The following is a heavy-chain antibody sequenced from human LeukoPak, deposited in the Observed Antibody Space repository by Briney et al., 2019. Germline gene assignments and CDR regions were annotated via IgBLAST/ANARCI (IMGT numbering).Heavy chain of an antibody. D-gene: IGHD3-10*01. Sequence: ASVKVSCKASGYTFTSYYMHWVRQAPGQGLEWMGIINPSGGSTSYAQKFQGRVTMTRDTSTSIVYMEPSSLRSEDTAVYYCARARPDYYDIWGQGTMVTVSS. V-gene: IGHV1-46*01. CDR3: ARARPDYYDI. J-gene: IGHJ3*02. CDR1: GYTFTSYY. CDR2: INPSGGST.